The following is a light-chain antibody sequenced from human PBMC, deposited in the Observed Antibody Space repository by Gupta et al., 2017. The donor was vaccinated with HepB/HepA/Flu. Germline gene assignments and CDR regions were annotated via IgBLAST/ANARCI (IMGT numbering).Light chain of an antibody. V-gene: IGKV1-39*01. Sequence: DIQMTQSPSSLSASVGDRVTITCRARQSISSYLNWYQQKPGKAPKLLIYAASSLQSGVPSRFSGSGSGTDFTLPISSLQPEDFATYYCQQSYSTPYTFGQGTKLEIK. CDR2: AAS. J-gene: IGKJ2*01. CDR1: QSISSY. CDR3: QQSYSTPYT.